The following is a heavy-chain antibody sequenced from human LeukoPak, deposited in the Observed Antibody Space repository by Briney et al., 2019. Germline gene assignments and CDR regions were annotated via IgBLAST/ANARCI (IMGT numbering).Heavy chain of an antibody. Sequence: GGSLRLSCAASGFSFDTYAMHWVRQAPGQGLEWVALIWHDGSHKFYSNSVRGQFTISRDNSKNTVYLQMNNLRPDDTAVYYCAKKFFGSGSYPDFWGQGTLVTVPP. CDR1: GFSFDTYA. CDR3: AKKFFGSGSYPDF. J-gene: IGHJ4*02. V-gene: IGHV3-33*06. CDR2: IWHDGSHK. D-gene: IGHD3-10*01.